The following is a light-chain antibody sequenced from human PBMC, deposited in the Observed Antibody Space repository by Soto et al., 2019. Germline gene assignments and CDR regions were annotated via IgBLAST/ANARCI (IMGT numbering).Light chain of an antibody. CDR1: QSIYSS. Sequence: DIQMTQSPSSLSASVGDRVTITCRASQSIYSSLNWYHQKPGKAPKLLIYAASNLQSGVPSRFSGSGSGTDFTLSISSLQPEYFATYYWQQSYSAPYTFGQGTKLAI. V-gene: IGKV1-39*01. J-gene: IGKJ2*01. CDR2: AAS. CDR3: QQSYSAPYT.